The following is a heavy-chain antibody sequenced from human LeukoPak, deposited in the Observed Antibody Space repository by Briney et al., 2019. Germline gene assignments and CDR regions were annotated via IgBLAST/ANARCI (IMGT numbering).Heavy chain of an antibody. CDR1: GGSFSGFY. CDR3: VPLNWDPPGDFDR. D-gene: IGHD7-27*01. CDR2: IKDDGSDK. V-gene: IGHV3-7*01. J-gene: IGHJ4*02. Sequence: ETLSLTCDVYGGSFSGFYWNWVRQAPGKGLEWVANIKDDGSDKYYVDSVKGRFFITKDNAKNSLYLQMNSLRVEDTAVYYCVPLNWDPPGDFDRWGQGTLVTVSS.